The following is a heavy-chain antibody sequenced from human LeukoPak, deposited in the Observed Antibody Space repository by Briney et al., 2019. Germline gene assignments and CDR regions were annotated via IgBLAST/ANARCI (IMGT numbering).Heavy chain of an antibody. D-gene: IGHD2-2*01. Sequence: ASVKVSCKASGYTFTGYYMHWVRQAPGQGLEWMGWINPNSGGTNYAQKFQGRVTMTRDTSISTAYMELSSLRSEDTAVYYCARGPPRYCSSTSCVDYWGQGTLVTVSS. J-gene: IGHJ4*02. CDR3: ARGPPRYCSSTSCVDY. CDR2: INPNSGGT. V-gene: IGHV1-2*02. CDR1: GYTFTGYY.